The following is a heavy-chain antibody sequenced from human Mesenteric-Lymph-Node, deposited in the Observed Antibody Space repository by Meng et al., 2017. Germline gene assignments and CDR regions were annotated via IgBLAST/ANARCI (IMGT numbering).Heavy chain of an antibody. J-gene: IGHJ4*02. CDR3: ARRPTGIDY. Sequence: QLQLQESGQGLVKPSVTLALTCTGSGGSITSSNYYWGWIRQPPGKGLEWIGEIIHGGSPSYNPSLKSRVTISIDTSKNQLSLMLSSVTAADTAVYYCARRPTGIDYWGQGTLVTVSS. V-gene: IGHV4-39*01. D-gene: IGHD2-8*02. CDR1: GGSITSSNYY. CDR2: IIHGGSP.